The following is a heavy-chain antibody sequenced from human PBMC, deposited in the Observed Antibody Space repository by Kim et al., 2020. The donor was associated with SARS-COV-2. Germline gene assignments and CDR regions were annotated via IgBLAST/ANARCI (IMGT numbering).Heavy chain of an antibody. V-gene: IGHV3-21*01. D-gene: IGHD5-12*01. CDR3: ARGGYSHDSKYYYYAMDV. CDR1: GFTFNTYT. Sequence: GGSLRLSCAASGFTFNTYTLNWVRQAPGKVLEWVSSISSSSTDIYNADSVKGRFTISRDNAKNSLYLQMNSLRAEDTAVYYCARGGYSHDSKYYYYAMDVWGQGTTVTVSS. CDR2: ISSSSTDI. J-gene: IGHJ6*02.